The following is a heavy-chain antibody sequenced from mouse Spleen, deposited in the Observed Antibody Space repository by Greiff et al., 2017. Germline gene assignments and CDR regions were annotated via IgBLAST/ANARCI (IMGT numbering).Heavy chain of an antibody. CDR1: GYSFTGYN. J-gene: IGHJ4*01. V-gene: IGHV1-39*01. CDR2: IDPYYGGT. CDR3: ARESYYYGSNPLYYAMDY. D-gene: IGHD1-1*01. Sequence: EVKLVESGPELEKPGASVKISCKASGYSFTGYNMNWVKQSNGKSLEWIGNIDPYYGGTSYNQKFKGKATLTVDKSSSTAYMQLKSLTSEDSAVYYCARESYYYGSNPLYYAMDYWGQGTSVTVSS.